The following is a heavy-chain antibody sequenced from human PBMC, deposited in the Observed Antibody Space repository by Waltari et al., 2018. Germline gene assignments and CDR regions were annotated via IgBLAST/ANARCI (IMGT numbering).Heavy chain of an antibody. CDR2: INHSGST. Sequence: QVQLQQWGAGLLKPSETLSLTCAVYGGSFSGYYWSWIRQPPGKGLEWIGEINHSGSTNYNPSLKSRVTISVDTSKNQFSLKLSSVTAADTAVYYCASGSSSFRWGYWYFDLWGRGTLVTVSS. CDR1: GGSFSGYY. J-gene: IGHJ2*01. CDR3: ASGSSSFRWGYWYFDL. D-gene: IGHD6-6*01. V-gene: IGHV4-34*01.